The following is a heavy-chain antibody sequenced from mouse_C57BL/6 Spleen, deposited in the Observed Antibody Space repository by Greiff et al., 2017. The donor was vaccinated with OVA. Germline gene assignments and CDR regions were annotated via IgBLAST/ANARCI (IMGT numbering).Heavy chain of an antibody. D-gene: IGHD4-1*01. J-gene: IGHJ1*03. CDR2: ISYDGSN. V-gene: IGHV3-6*01. Sequence: EVQVVESGPGLVKPSQSLSLTCSVTGYSITSGYYWNWIRQFPGNKLEWMGYISYDGSNNYNPSLKNRISITRDTSKNQFFLKLNSVTTEDTATYYCAREETGRYWYFDVWGTGTTVTVSS. CDR3: AREETGRYWYFDV. CDR1: GYSITSGYY.